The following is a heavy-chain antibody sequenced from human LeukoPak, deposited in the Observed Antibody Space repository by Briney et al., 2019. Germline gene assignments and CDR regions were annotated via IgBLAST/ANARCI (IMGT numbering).Heavy chain of an antibody. Sequence: NPGGSLRLSGAASGFTFSSYSVNWVRQAPGKGLEWVSSISSSRSYIYYVDSVKGRFTISRDNAKNSLYLQMNSLRAEDTAVYYCARNLPDEVPSFDLWGRGTLVTVSS. V-gene: IGHV3-21*01. J-gene: IGHJ2*01. CDR1: GFTFSSYS. D-gene: IGHD1-1*01. CDR2: ISSSRSYI. CDR3: ARNLPDEVPSFDL.